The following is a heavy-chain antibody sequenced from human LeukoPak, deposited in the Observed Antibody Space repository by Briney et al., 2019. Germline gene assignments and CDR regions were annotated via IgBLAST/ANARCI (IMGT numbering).Heavy chain of an antibody. Sequence: SETLSLTCTVSGGSISSSGYYWGWIRQPPGKGLEWIGEINHSGSTNYNPSLKSRVTISVDTSKNQFSLKLSSVTAADTAVYYCARPDYWGQGTLVTVSS. CDR3: ARPDY. V-gene: IGHV4-39*07. J-gene: IGHJ4*02. CDR1: GGSISSSGYY. CDR2: INHSGST.